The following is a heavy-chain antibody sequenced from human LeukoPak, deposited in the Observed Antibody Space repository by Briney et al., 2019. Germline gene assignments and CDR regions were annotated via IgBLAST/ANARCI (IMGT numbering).Heavy chain of an antibody. J-gene: IGHJ3*02. CDR3: ARPFYPGDGAFDI. D-gene: IGHD2/OR15-2a*01. CDR2: IYYSGST. Sequence: PSETLSLTCTVSGGSISSYYWGWIRQPPGKGLEWIGYIYYSGSTNYNPSLKSRVTISVDTSKNQFSLKLSSVTAADTAVYYCARPFYPGDGAFDIWGQGTMVTVSS. V-gene: IGHV4-59*01. CDR1: GGSISSYY.